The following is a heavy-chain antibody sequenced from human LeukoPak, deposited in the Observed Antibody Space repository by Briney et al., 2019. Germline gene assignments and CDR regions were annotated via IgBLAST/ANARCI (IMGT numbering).Heavy chain of an antibody. CDR1: GFTFSSYA. J-gene: IGHJ4*02. D-gene: IGHD1-26*01. CDR3: AKVYTGSYYQFDY. CDR2: ISASGGST. Sequence: GGSLRLSCAASGFTFSSYAMSWVRQAPGKGLEWVSAISASGGSTYYADSVKGRFTISRDKSKNTLDLQMNSLRAEDTAIYYCAKVYTGSYYQFDYWGQGTLVTVSS. V-gene: IGHV3-23*01.